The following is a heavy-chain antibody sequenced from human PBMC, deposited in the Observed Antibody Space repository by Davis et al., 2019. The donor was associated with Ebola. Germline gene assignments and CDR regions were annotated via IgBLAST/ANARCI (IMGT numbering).Heavy chain of an antibody. J-gene: IGHJ6*02. V-gene: IGHV1-24*01. D-gene: IGHD2-2*01. Sequence: ASVKVSCKVSGYTLTELSMHWVRQAPGKGLEWMGGFDPEDGETIYAQKFQGRVTMTEDTSTDTAYMELSSLRSEDTAVYYCATASAHLPAAMKEYYYYYGMDVWGQGTTVTVSS. CDR2: FDPEDGET. CDR1: GYTLTELS. CDR3: ATASAHLPAAMKEYYYYYGMDV.